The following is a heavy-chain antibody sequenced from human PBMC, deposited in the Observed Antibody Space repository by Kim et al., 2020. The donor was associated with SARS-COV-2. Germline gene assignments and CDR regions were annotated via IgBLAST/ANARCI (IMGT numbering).Heavy chain of an antibody. CDR3: ASGGSYYWEWGFDY. CDR1: GGSFSGYY. V-gene: IGHV4-34*01. D-gene: IGHD1-26*01. Sequence: SETLSLTCAVYGGSFSGYYWSWIRQPPGKGLEWIGEINHSGSTNYNPSLKSRVTISVDTSKNQFSLKLSSVTAADTAVYYCASGGSYYWEWGFDYWGQGTLVTVSS. J-gene: IGHJ4*02. CDR2: INHSGST.